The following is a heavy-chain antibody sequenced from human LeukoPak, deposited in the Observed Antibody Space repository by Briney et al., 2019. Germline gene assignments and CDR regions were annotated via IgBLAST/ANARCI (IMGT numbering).Heavy chain of an antibody. CDR1: GFTFSSYS. CDR2: FSSSGSYI. Sequence: PGGSLRLSCAVSGFTFSSYSMNWVRQAPGKGLEWVSFFSSSGSYIYYADSVKGRFTISRDIAKNSLFLQMNSLRVEDTAVYYCARPPGDYWGQGTLVTVSS. CDR3: ARPPGDY. V-gene: IGHV3-21*01. J-gene: IGHJ4*02.